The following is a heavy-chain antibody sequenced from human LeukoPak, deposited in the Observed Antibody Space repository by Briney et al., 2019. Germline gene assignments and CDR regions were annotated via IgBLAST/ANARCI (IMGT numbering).Heavy chain of an antibody. D-gene: IGHD1-1*01. CDR2: IYCSGST. Sequence: SETLSLTCTVSGGSISSYYWSWIRQPPGKGLEWIGYIYCSGSTNYNPSLKSRVTISVDTSKNQFSLKLSSVTAADTAVYYCARVNNWNDAGAFDIWGQGTMVTVSS. CDR1: GGSISSYY. J-gene: IGHJ3*02. CDR3: ARVNNWNDAGAFDI. V-gene: IGHV4-59*08.